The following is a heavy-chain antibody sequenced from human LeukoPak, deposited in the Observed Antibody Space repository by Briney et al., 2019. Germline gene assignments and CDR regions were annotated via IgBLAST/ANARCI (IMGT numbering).Heavy chain of an antibody. CDR2: ISSSSSYI. CDR1: GFTFSSYS. V-gene: IGHV3-21*01. CDR3: ARAFSTTAFDY. D-gene: IGHD4-17*01. Sequence: PGGSLRLSCAASGFTFSSYSMNWVRQAPGKGLEWVSSISSSSSYIYYADSVKGRFTISRDNSKNTLYLQMNSLRAEDTAVYYCARAFSTTAFDYWGQGTLVTVSS. J-gene: IGHJ4*02.